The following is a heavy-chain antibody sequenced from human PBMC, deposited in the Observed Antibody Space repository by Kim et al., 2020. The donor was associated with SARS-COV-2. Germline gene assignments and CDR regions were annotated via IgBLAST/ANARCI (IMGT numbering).Heavy chain of an antibody. D-gene: IGHD3-16*01. CDR1: RDTFGSG. CDR3: VRGTWGDINDY. J-gene: IGHJ4*02. CDR2: INAKEGDR. V-gene: IGHV1-18*01. Sequence: ASVKVSCKTSRDTFGSGLNWVRQAPGQGLEWMGWINAKEGDRKYLQKLQDRVTMTTDSSTGTAYLELRSLQSDDTAVYYCVRGTWGDINDYWGQGTLVTVSS.